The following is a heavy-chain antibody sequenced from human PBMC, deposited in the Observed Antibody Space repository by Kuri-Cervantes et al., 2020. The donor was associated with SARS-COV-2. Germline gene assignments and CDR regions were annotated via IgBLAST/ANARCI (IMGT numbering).Heavy chain of an antibody. V-gene: IGHV1-2*02. Sequence: ASVKVSCKAPETTFPNYDINWVRQATGQGLEWMGWMNPNSGGTNYAQKFQGRVTMTRDTSISTAYMELSRLRSDDTAVYYCATRSGWYSYYYYYMDVWGKGTTVTVSS. CDR3: ATRSGWYSYYYYYMDV. CDR1: ETTFPNYD. CDR2: MNPNSGGT. J-gene: IGHJ6*03. D-gene: IGHD6-19*01.